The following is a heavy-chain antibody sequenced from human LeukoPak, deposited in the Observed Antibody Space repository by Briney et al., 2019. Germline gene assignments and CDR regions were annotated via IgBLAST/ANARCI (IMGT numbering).Heavy chain of an antibody. CDR3: ARDQGSSWYRGY. Sequence: ASVKVSCKASGYTFTGYYMHWVRQAPGQGLEWMGWINPNSGGTNYAQKFQGRVTMTRDTSISTAYMELSRLRSDDTAVYYCARDQGSSWYRGYWGQGTLVTVSS. J-gene: IGHJ4*02. D-gene: IGHD6-13*01. CDR2: INPNSGGT. V-gene: IGHV1-2*02. CDR1: GYTFTGYY.